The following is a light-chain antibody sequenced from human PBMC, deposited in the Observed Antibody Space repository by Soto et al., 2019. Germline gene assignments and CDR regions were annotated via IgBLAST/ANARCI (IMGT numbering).Light chain of an antibody. CDR2: WAS. CDR3: HQYFNTPYT. V-gene: IGKV4-1*01. J-gene: IGKJ2*01. CDR1: QTILYTYNNKNL. Sequence: DIVMTQSPDSLAVSLGERATINCKSSQTILYTYNNKNLLAWYQQKPGQPPKLLIYWASTRESGVPDRFSGGGSGTDVTLTISSLQAEDVAIYYCHQYFNTPYTFGQGTKLEIK.